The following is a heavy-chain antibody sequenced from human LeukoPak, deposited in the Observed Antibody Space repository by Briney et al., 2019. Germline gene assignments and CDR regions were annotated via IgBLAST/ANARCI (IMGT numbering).Heavy chain of an antibody. D-gene: IGHD1-26*01. CDR3: ARAAYSGSYYVH. CDR2: ISSRSTYI. Sequence: GGSLRLSCAASGFTFSSYSMNWVRQAPGKGLEWVSSISSRSTYIYYADSVKGRFTISRDNAKNSLYLQMNSLRAEDTAVYYCARAAYSGSYYVHWGQGTPVTVSS. V-gene: IGHV3-21*01. CDR1: GFTFSSYS. J-gene: IGHJ4*02.